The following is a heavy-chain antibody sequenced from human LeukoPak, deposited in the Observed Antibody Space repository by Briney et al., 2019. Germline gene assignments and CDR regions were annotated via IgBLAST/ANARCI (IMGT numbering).Heavy chain of an antibody. CDR2: ISSSSSYI. V-gene: IGHV3-21*01. D-gene: IGHD1-26*01. CDR1: GFTFSSYS. Sequence: PGGSLRLSCAASGFTFSSYSMNWVRQAPGKGLEWVSSISSSSSYIYYADSVKGRFTISRDNAKNSLYLQMNSLRAENTAVYYCASEWEKADYWGQGTLVTVSS. J-gene: IGHJ4*02. CDR3: ASEWEKADY.